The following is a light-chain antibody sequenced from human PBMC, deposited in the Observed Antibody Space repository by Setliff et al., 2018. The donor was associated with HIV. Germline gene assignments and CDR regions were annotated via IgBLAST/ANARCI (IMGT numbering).Light chain of an antibody. CDR2: EVS. J-gene: IGLJ1*01. V-gene: IGLV2-23*02. Sequence: QSVLAQPASVSGSPGQSITISCTGTSGDVGSYNLVSWYQHHPGKAPKLMIYEVSKWPSGVSNRFSGSKSGNTASLTISGLQAEDETDYYCCSYAGSKTFVFGTGTKATVL. CDR3: CSYAGSKTFV. CDR1: SGDVGSYNL.